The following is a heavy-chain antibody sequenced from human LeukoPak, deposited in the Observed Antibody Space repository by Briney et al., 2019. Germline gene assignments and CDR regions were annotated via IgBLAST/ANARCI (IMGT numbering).Heavy chain of an antibody. D-gene: IGHD6-13*01. Sequence: GGSLRLSCAASGFTFSSYSMNWVRQAPGKGLEWVSSISSSSSYIYYADSVKGRFTISRDNAKNSLYLQTNSLRAEDTAVYYCARGAAAGTGDYWGQGTLVTVSS. CDR3: ARGAAAGTGDY. J-gene: IGHJ4*02. CDR1: GFTFSSYS. CDR2: ISSSSSYI. V-gene: IGHV3-21*01.